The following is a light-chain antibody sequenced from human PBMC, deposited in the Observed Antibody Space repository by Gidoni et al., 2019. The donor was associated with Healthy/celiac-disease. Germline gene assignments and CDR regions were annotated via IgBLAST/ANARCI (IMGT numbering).Light chain of an antibody. CDR1: QSLLHSNGSNY. V-gene: IGKV2-28*01. J-gene: IGKJ2*01. CDR2: LGS. Sequence: DIVMTQSPLSLPVTPGAPASISCRSSQSLLHSNGSNYLDWYLQKPVQSQQLLIYLGSNRASGVPERFRGSGSGTDVTLKISRVEAEDVGVYYCMQALQSYTFGQGTKLEIK. CDR3: MQALQSYT.